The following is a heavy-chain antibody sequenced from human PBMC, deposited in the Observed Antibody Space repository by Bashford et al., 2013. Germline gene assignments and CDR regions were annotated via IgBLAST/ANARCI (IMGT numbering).Heavy chain of an antibody. CDR2: IKQDGSEK. CDR3: ARGLRSQKDYYYYYGMDV. Sequence: VARAPGKGLEWVANIKQDGSEKNYVDSVKGRFTISRDNAKNSLYLQMNSLRAEDTAVYYCARGLRSQKDYYYYYGMDVWGQGTTVTVSS. V-gene: IGHV3-7*01. D-gene: IGHD3-3*01. J-gene: IGHJ6*02.